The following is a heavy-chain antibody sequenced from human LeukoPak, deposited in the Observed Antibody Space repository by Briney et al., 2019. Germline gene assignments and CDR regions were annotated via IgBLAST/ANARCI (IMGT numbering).Heavy chain of an antibody. Sequence: GGSLRLSCAASGFTFNSYSMNWVRQAPGKGLEWVSSISGSNSYIYYADSMKGRFTISRDNAKNSLYLQMNSLRAEDTAVCYCARDSQAVGTDFDYWGQGTLVTVSS. J-gene: IGHJ4*02. CDR2: ISGSNSYI. D-gene: IGHD6-13*01. CDR3: ARDSQAVGTDFDY. V-gene: IGHV3-21*01. CDR1: GFTFNSYS.